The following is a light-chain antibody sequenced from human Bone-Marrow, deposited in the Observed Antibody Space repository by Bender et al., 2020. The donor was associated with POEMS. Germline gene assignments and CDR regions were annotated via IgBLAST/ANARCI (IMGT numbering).Light chain of an antibody. V-gene: IGLV2-23*02. J-gene: IGLJ3*02. CDR1: SVDIGNSYL. Sequence: QSALTQPASVSGSPGQSITISCTGSSVDIGNSYLVSWYQHHPGKVPQVILFDVDKRPSGISDRFSGSKSGTTAYLTISGLRTEDESTYYCHSYAGDNVWVFGGGTQLTVL. CDR3: HSYAGDNVWV. CDR2: DVD.